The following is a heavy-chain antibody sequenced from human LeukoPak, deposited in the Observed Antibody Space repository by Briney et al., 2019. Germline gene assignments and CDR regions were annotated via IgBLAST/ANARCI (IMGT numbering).Heavy chain of an antibody. Sequence: GGSLRLSCAASGFTFSSYSMNWVRQAPGKGLEWVSTISDSGGSTYYADSVKGRFTISRDNSKNTLYLQMNSLRAEDTAIYYCAKDFWGGQYYFDYWGQGTLVTVSS. D-gene: IGHD3-3*01. CDR3: AKDFWGGQYYFDY. CDR1: GFTFSSYS. CDR2: ISDSGGST. J-gene: IGHJ4*02. V-gene: IGHV3-23*01.